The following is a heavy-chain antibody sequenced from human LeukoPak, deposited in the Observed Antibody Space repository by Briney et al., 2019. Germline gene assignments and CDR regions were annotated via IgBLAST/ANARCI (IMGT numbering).Heavy chain of an antibody. V-gene: IGHV4-39*07. CDR2: IYYSGGT. CDR3: ARVLITFGGAPASFDY. D-gene: IGHD3-16*01. J-gene: IGHJ4*02. CDR1: GGSISSSSYY. Sequence: PSETLSLTCTVSGGSISSSSYYWGWIRQPPGKGLEWIGSIYYSGGTYYNPSLKSRVTISVDTSKNQFSLKLSPVTAADTAVYYCARVLITFGGAPASFDYWGQGTLVTVSS.